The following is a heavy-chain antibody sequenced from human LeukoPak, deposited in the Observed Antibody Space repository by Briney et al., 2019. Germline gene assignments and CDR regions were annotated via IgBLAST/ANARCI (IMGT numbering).Heavy chain of an antibody. D-gene: IGHD3-10*01. V-gene: IGHV3-23*01. J-gene: IGHJ6*03. CDR2: ISYSGGST. Sequence: GGSLRLSCAASGFSFSSYAMSWVRQAPGKGLEWVSGISYSGGSTYSADSVKGRFTISRDNSKNTLFLQMNRLRAEDTAVYYCAKSPRAVQVYYYYMDVWGKGTTVTVSS. CDR3: AKSPRAVQVYYYYMDV. CDR1: GFSFSSYA.